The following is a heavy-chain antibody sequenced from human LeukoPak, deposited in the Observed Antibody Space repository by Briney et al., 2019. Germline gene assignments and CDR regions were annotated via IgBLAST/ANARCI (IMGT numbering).Heavy chain of an antibody. CDR1: GGTFSSYA. V-gene: IGHV1-69*13. D-gene: IGHD5-24*01. Sequence: SVKVSCKASGGTFSSYAISWVRQAPGQGLEWMGGIIPIFGTANYAQKFQGRVTITADESTSTAYMELSSLRSEDTAVYYCARVRDGYNDAYDIWGQGTMVTVPS. J-gene: IGHJ3*02. CDR2: IIPIFGTA. CDR3: ARVRDGYNDAYDI.